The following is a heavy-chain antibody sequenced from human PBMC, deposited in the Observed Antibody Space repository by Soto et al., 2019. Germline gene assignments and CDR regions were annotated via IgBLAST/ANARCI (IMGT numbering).Heavy chain of an antibody. CDR3: ARDSLRITIFGGPGAFDI. D-gene: IGHD3-3*01. J-gene: IGHJ3*02. CDR2: ISYDGSNK. Sequence: PGGSLRLSCAASGFTFSSYGMHWVRQAPGKGLEWVAVISYDGSNKYYADSVKGRFTISRDNSKNTLYLQMNSLRAEDTAVYYCARDSLRITIFGGPGAFDIWGQGTMVTVSS. CDR1: GFTFSSYG. V-gene: IGHV3-30*03.